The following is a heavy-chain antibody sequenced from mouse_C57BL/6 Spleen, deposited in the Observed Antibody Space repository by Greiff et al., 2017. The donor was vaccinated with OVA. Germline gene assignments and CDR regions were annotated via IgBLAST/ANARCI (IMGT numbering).Heavy chain of an antibody. V-gene: IGHV1-54*01. J-gene: IGHJ4*01. CDR3: ARRNYDYEEYAMDY. CDR2: INPGSGGT. Sequence: QVQLKESGAELVRPGTSVKVSCKASGYAFTNYLIEWVKQRPGQGLEWIGVINPGSGGTNYNEKFKGKATLTADKSSSTAYMQLSSLTSEDSAVYFCARRNYDYEEYAMDYWGQGTSVTVSS. D-gene: IGHD2-4*01. CDR1: GYAFTNYL.